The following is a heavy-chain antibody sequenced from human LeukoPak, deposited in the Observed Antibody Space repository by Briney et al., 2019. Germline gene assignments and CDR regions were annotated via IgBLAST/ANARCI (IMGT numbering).Heavy chain of an antibody. CDR2: IYTSGST. CDR3: ARGMGDGYFDY. D-gene: IGHD5-24*01. J-gene: IGHJ4*02. CDR1: GGSLSSYY. V-gene: IGHV4-4*07. Sequence: SETLSLTCTVSGGSLSSYYWSCMRPPAGKGLEWIGRIYTSGSTNYNPSLKSRVTMSVDTYKNQFSLKLSSVTAADTAVYYCARGMGDGYFDYWGQGTLVTVSS.